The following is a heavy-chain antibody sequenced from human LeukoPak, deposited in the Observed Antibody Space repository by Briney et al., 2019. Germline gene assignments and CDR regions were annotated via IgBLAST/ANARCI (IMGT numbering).Heavy chain of an antibody. CDR3: ARVLVTSFDY. CDR2: IKSKTDGGTT. V-gene: IGHV3-15*01. CDR1: GFTFSNAW. D-gene: IGHD2-21*02. J-gene: IGHJ4*02. Sequence: GGSLRLSCAASGFTFSNAWMSWVRQAPRKGLEWVGRIKSKTDGGTTDYAAPVKGRFTISRDNSKNTLYLQMNSLRAEDTAVYYCARVLVTSFDYWGQGTLVTVSS.